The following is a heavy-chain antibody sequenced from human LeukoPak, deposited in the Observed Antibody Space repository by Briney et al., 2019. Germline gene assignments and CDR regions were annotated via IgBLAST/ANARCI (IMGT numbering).Heavy chain of an antibody. CDR3: ARDWYCSSSICYTDRNWFDP. Sequence: GGSLRLSCAASGCTFSDYYMSWRRKAPGKGLEWVSYISTTSSYTDYADSVRGRFTISRDNAKNLLYLQMNSLRPEDTAVYYCARDWYCSSSICYTDRNWFDPWGQGTLVTVSS. J-gene: IGHJ5*02. V-gene: IGHV3-11*05. CDR2: ISTTSSYT. CDR1: GCTFSDYY. D-gene: IGHD2-2*02.